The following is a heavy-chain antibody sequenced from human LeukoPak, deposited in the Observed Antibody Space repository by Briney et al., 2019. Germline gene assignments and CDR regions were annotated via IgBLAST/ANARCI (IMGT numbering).Heavy chain of an antibody. V-gene: IGHV3-11*03. J-gene: IGHJ4*02. D-gene: IGHD5-24*01. CDR1: GFTFSDYY. Sequence: PGGSLRLSCAASGFTFSDYYMSWIRQAPGKGLEWVSYISSSSSYTNYADSVKGRFTISRDNAKNSLYLQMNSLRAEDTAVYYCARRKMATIGEVDYWGQGTLVTVSS. CDR3: ARRKMATIGEVDY. CDR2: ISSSSSYT.